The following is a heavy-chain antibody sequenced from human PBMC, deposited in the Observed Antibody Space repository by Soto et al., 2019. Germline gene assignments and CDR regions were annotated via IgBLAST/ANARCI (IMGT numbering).Heavy chain of an antibody. CDR3: ARAQVPSHPCGDLTMNNWFDP. CDR1: GGPISSYY. Sequence: SETLSLTCTVSGGPISSYYWSWIRQPPGKGLEWIGYIYYSGSTNYNPSLKSRVTISVDTSKNQFSLKLSSVTAADTAVYYCARAQVPSHPCGDLTMNNWFDPWGQGTLVTVSS. V-gene: IGHV4-59*12. CDR2: IYYSGST. D-gene: IGHD4-17*01. J-gene: IGHJ5*02.